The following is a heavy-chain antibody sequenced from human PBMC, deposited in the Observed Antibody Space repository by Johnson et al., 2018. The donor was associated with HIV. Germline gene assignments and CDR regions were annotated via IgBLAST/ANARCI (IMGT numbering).Heavy chain of an antibody. J-gene: IGHJ3*01. CDR1: GFAVSSNY. Sequence: EVQLVESGGGLVQPGGSLRLSCAASGFAVSSNYMSWVRQAPGKGLEWVSVISGSGGSTYYADSVKGRFTISRDNSKNTLYLQMNSLRAEDTAVYYCARETRSAAAGHGAFDVWGQGTMVTVSS. CDR2: ISGSGGST. D-gene: IGHD6-13*01. V-gene: IGHV3-23*04. CDR3: ARETRSAAAGHGAFDV.